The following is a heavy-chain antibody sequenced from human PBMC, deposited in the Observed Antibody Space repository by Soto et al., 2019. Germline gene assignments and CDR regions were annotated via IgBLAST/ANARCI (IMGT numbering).Heavy chain of an antibody. CDR2: IYYSGST. D-gene: IGHD3-22*01. CDR1: GGSISSGDYY. J-gene: IGHJ4*02. Sequence: LSLTCTVSGGSISSGDYYWSWIRQPPGKGLEWIGYIYYSGSTYYNPSLKSRVTISVDTSKNQFSLKLSSVTAADTAVYYCARDLYYDSSGYYQYYFDYWGQGTLVTVSS. V-gene: IGHV4-30-4*01. CDR3: ARDLYYDSSGYYQYYFDY.